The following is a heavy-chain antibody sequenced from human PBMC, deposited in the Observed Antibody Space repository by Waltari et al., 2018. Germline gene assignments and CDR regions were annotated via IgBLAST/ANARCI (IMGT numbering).Heavy chain of an antibody. Sequence: EVQLVESGGGLVRPGGSLRLSCAASGFTFSSYWMYWVRQAPGKGLVWVSRIDGDGRGTRYADSVQGRFTISRDDAKNTVYLQMNSLRAEDTAVYYCARGYSGSGRSYWGQGTLVTVSS. CDR2: IDGDGRGT. V-gene: IGHV3-74*01. D-gene: IGHD3-10*01. J-gene: IGHJ4*02. CDR1: GFTFSSYW. CDR3: ARGYSGSGRSY.